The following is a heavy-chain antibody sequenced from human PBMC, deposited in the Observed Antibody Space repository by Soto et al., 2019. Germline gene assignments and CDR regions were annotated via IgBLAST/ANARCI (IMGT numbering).Heavy chain of an antibody. CDR3: ARAYTGRLPRRADYYYAMAV. Sequence: GGSLRLSCATSGFTFSNFDMHWVRQVPGKGLEWVSAIGAARDPYYLGSVKGRFTISRENAKNSVYLQMNDLRAGDSAVYYCARAYTGRLPRRADYYYAMAVWGQGTTVTVSS. CDR2: IGAARDP. J-gene: IGHJ6*02. CDR1: GFTFSNFD. D-gene: IGHD2-2*02. V-gene: IGHV3-13*05.